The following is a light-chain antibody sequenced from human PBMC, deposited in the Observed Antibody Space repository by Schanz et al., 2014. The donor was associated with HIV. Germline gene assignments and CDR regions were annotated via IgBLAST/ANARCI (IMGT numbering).Light chain of an antibody. V-gene: IGLV1-40*01. J-gene: IGLJ2*01. CDR1: SSNIGANYD. Sequence: QSVLTQPPSVSGAPGQGVTISCSGSSSNIGANYDVHWYQQLPGTAPKLLIYGNINRPSGVPDRFSASKSGTSASLAITGLQPEDEADYYCQSFDNSLRGVIFGGGTKLTVL. CDR3: QSFDNSLRGVI. CDR2: GNI.